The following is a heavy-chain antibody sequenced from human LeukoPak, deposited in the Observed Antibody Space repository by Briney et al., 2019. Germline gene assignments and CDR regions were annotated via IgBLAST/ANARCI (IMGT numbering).Heavy chain of an antibody. CDR1: GFTFSSYG. CDR2: ISGSGGST. J-gene: IGHJ4*02. D-gene: IGHD3-22*01. CDR3: AKETYDSSGPIDY. V-gene: IGHV3-23*01. Sequence: GGSLRLSCAASGFTFSSYGMSWVRQAPGKGLEWVSAISGSGGSTYYADSVKGRFTIYRDNSKNTLYLQMNSLRAEDTAVYYCAKETYDSSGPIDYWGQGTLVTVSS.